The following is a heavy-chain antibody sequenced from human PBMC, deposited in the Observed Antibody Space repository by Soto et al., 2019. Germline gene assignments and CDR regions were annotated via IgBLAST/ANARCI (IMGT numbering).Heavy chain of an antibody. CDR1: GGSISSSNYY. CDR3: ARVQWELLSYFDY. D-gene: IGHD1-26*01. J-gene: IGHJ4*02. CDR2: LYYSGST. Sequence: SETLSLTCTVSGGSISSSNYYWAWLRQSPGKGLEWVATLYYSGSTYSNPSLKGRVTISVDTSKNQFSLKLSSVTAADTAVYYCARVQWELLSYFDYWGLGTLVTV. V-gene: IGHV4-39*01.